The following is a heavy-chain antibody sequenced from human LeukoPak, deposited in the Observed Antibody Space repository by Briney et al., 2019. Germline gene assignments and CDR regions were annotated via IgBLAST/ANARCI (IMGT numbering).Heavy chain of an antibody. J-gene: IGHJ4*02. CDR3: ARDRDIAAAGPPCPDY. Sequence: ASVKVSCKASGYTFTGYYMHWVRQAPGQGLEWMGWINPNSGGTNYAQKFQGRVTMTRDTSISTAYMKLSRLRSDDTAVYYCARDRDIAAAGPPCPDYWGQGTLVTVSS. CDR2: INPNSGGT. CDR1: GYTFTGYY. V-gene: IGHV1-2*02. D-gene: IGHD6-13*01.